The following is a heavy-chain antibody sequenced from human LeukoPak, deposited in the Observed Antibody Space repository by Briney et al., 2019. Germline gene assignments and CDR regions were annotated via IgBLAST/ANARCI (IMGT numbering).Heavy chain of an antibody. CDR3: AREEAAVMGDFDY. V-gene: IGHV3-74*01. CDR2: INTDGSTT. CDR1: GFTFSTYW. J-gene: IGHJ4*02. D-gene: IGHD6-13*01. Sequence: GGSLRLSCAASGFTFSTYWMHWVRQSPGKGLVWVSRINTDGSTTSYADSVKGRFTISRDNAKNSLYLQMNSLRAEDTAVYYCAREEAAVMGDFDYWGQGTLVTVSS.